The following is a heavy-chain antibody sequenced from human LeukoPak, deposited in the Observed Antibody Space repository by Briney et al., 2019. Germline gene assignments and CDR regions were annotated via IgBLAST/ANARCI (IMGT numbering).Heavy chain of an antibody. CDR1: GYTFTGYY. CDR2: INPNNGGT. Sequence: ASVKVSCKASGYTFTGYYMHWVRQAPGQGLEWMGWINPNNGGTNYAQKFQGRVTMTRDTSISTAYMELSRLRSDDTAVYYCARGEQSPYAFDIWGQGTMVTVSS. CDR3: ARGEQSPYAFDI. V-gene: IGHV1-2*02. J-gene: IGHJ3*02. D-gene: IGHD6-13*01.